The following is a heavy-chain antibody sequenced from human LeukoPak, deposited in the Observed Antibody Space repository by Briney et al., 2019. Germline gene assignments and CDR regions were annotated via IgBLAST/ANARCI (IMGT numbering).Heavy chain of an antibody. D-gene: IGHD2-2*01. CDR1: GDSVSSSSAS. J-gene: IGHJ4*02. Sequence: SQTLSLTCAISGDSVSSSSASWSWIRQSPSRGLEWLGRTYSRSRWYYEYAVSVESRINITPDTSKNLFSLQSKSVTPEDTAVYYCGRDFGPAAIDYWGQGTLVTVSS. CDR2: TYSRSRWYY. CDR3: GRDFGPAAIDY. V-gene: IGHV6-1*01.